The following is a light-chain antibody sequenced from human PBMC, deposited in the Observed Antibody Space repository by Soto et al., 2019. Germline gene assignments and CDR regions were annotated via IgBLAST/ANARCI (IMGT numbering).Light chain of an antibody. CDR2: DAS. J-gene: IGKJ1*01. V-gene: IGKV3-15*01. CDR3: QQYNDWPRT. Sequence: EIVMPQSPATLSVSPGERATLSCRASQSVSSNLAWYQQKPGQAPRLLIYDASTRATGIPARFSGSGSGTEFTLTISSLQSEDFAVYYCQQYNDWPRTFGQGTKVEIK. CDR1: QSVSSN.